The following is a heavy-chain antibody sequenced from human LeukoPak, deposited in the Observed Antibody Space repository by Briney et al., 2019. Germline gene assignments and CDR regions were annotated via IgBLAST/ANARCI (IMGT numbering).Heavy chain of an antibody. CDR2: ISSSSSYI. D-gene: IGHD6-19*01. CDR1: GFTFSYYT. V-gene: IGHV3-21*01. CDR3: AREGIAEAGTGYYFDY. Sequence: GGSLRLSCAASGFTFSYYTMNWVRQAPGKGLGWVSSISSSSSYIYYADSVKGRFTISRDNAKNSLYLQMNSLRDDDTAVYYCAREGIAEAGTGYYFDYWGQGTLVTVSS. J-gene: IGHJ4*02.